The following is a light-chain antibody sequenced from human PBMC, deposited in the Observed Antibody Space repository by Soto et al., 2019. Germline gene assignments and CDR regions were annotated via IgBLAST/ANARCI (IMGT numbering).Light chain of an antibody. J-gene: IGKJ4*01. CDR3: QQYYSTPPT. Sequence: DIVMTQSPDSLAVSLGERATINCKSSQSVLYNSNNKNYLAWYQQKPGQPPKLLLYWASTRESGVPDRFSGSGSGTDFTLTISSLQAEDVAVYHCQQYYSTPPTFGGGTKVEIK. CDR2: WAS. CDR1: QSVLYNSNNKNY. V-gene: IGKV4-1*01.